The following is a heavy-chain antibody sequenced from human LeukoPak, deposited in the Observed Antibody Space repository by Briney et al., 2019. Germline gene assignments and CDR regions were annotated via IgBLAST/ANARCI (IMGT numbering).Heavy chain of an antibody. CDR2: ISTYNGNT. J-gene: IGHJ4*02. CDR1: GYTFTSYG. V-gene: IGHV1-18*01. Sequence: GASVKVSCKASGYTFTSYGISWVRQAPGQGLEWMGWISTYNGNTNYAQKLQGRVTMTTDTSTSTAYMELRSLRSDDTAVYYCARIPYYDFWSGYYSAHYDYWGQGTLVTVPS. CDR3: ARIPYYDFWSGYYSAHYDY. D-gene: IGHD3-3*01.